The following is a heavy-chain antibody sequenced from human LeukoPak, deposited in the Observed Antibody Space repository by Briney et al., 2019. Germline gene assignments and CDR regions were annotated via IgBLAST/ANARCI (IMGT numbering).Heavy chain of an antibody. V-gene: IGHV3-7*01. J-gene: IGHJ2*01. D-gene: IGHD2-2*01. CDR2: IKQDGSEK. Sequence: GGSLRLSCAASGFTFSSYWMSWVRQAPGKGLEWVANIKQDGSEKYYVDSVKGRFTISGDNAKNTLYLQMNSLRAEDTAVYYCARDGPHCSSTSCYWNFDLWGRGTMVTVSS. CDR3: ARDGPHCSSTSCYWNFDL. CDR1: GFTFSSYW.